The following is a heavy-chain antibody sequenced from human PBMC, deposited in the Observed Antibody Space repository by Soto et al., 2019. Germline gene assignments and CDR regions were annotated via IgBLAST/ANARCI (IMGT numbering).Heavy chain of an antibody. J-gene: IGHJ4*02. CDR2: MNPNSGNT. Sequence: QVQLVQSGAEVKKPGASVKVSCKASGYTFTSYDINWVRQATGQGLEWMGWMNPNSGNTGYAQKFQGIVTMTRNTSITTAYIELTSLRSEDTAVYYCAITHLRFADHHYCGQVTLVTVSS. CDR1: GYTFTSYD. V-gene: IGHV1-8*01. D-gene: IGHD3-10*01. CDR3: AITHLRFADHHY.